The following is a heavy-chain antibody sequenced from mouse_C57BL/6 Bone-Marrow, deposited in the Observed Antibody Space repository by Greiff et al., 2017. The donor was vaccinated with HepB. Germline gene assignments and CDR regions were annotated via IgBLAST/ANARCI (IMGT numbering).Heavy chain of an antibody. J-gene: IGHJ3*01. CDR2: IDPEDGET. CDR3: ARGQLRLGAWFAD. D-gene: IGHD3-2*02. V-gene: IGHV14-2*01. Sequence: VQLQQSGAELVKPGASVKLSCTASGFNIKDYYMHWVKQRTEQGLEWIGRIDPEDGETKYAPKFQGTATITADTSSHTAYLQLSSLTSADTAVYYGARGQLRLGAWFADWGQGSLVTVSA. CDR1: GFNIKDYY.